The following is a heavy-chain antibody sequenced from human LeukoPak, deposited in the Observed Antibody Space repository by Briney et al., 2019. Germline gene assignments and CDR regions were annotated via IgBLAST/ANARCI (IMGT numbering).Heavy chain of an antibody. J-gene: IGHJ4*02. CDR1: GYTFTGYY. CDR3: ARGYYYDSSGYYHYFDY. D-gene: IGHD3-22*01. Sequence: GASVKVSCKASGYTFTGYYMHWVRQAPGQGLEWMGWINPNSGGTNYAQKFQGRVTMTRDTSISTAYMELSRLRSDDTAVYYCARGYYYDSSGYYHYFDYWGQETLVTVSS. V-gene: IGHV1-2*02. CDR2: INPNSGGT.